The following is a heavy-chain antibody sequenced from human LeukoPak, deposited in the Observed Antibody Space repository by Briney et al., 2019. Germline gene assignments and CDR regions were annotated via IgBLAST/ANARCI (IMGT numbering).Heavy chain of an antibody. CDR2: INAGNGNT. CDR1: GYTFTSYA. V-gene: IGHV1-3*01. Sequence: GASVKVSCKASGYTFTSYAMHWVRQAPGQRLEWMGWINAGNGNTKYSQKFQGRVTITGDTSASTAYMELSSLRSEDTAVYYCAGGDDYGDSCPDYWGQGTLVTVSS. J-gene: IGHJ4*02. CDR3: AGGDDYGDSCPDY. D-gene: IGHD4-17*01.